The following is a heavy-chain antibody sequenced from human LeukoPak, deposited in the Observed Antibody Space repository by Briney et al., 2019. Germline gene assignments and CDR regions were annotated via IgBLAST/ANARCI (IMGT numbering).Heavy chain of an antibody. CDR2: IIPIFGKA. CDR1: RGTFSSYA. J-gene: IGHJ3*02. V-gene: IGHV1-69*13. Sequence: EASVKVSCKASRGTFSSYAISWVRQAPGQGLEWMGGIIPIFGKANYAQKFQGRVTITADESTSTAYMELSSLRSEDTAVYYCASGLGASGPFDAFDIWGQGAMVTVSS. D-gene: IGHD1-26*01. CDR3: ASGLGASGPFDAFDI.